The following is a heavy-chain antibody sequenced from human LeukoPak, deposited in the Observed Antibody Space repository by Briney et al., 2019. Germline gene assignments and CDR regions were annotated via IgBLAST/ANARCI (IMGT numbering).Heavy chain of an antibody. D-gene: IGHD6-6*01. V-gene: IGHV1-2*02. CDR1: GGTFSSYA. CDR3: AFFEYSSSSSHY. Sequence: ASVKVSCKASGGTFSSYAISWVRQAPGQGLEWMGWINPNSGGTKYAQKFQGRVTMTRDTSISTACMELSRLRSDDTAVYYCAFFEYSSSSSHYWGQGTLVTVSS. CDR2: INPNSGGT. J-gene: IGHJ4*02.